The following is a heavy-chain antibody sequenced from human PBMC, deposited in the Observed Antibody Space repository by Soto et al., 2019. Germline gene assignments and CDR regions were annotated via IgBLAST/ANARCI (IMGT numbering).Heavy chain of an antibody. Sequence: VQLVESGGALVQPGGSLRLSCAASGFIFNSYSMNWVRQAPGKGLEWVSYISSSSSTIYYADSVKGRFTVSRDNAKNSLFVQMNSLRAEDTAVYYCARGRQWPIDHWGQGTLVTVSS. V-gene: IGHV3-48*01. CDR3: ARGRQWPIDH. J-gene: IGHJ4*02. CDR1: GFIFNSYS. D-gene: IGHD6-19*01. CDR2: ISSSSSTI.